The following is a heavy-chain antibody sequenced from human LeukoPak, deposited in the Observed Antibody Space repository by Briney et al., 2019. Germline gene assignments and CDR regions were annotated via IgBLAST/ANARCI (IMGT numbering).Heavy chain of an antibody. CDR2: IYHSGST. V-gene: IGHV4-38-2*02. CDR1: GYSITRGSY. J-gene: IGHJ3*02. D-gene: IGHD3-22*01. Sequence: SETLSLTCTVSGYSITRGSYWGWIRQPPGKGLEWIANIYHSGSTYYNPSLKSRVTISVDTSKNQSSLKLSSVTAADTAIYYCARVHVNSGYYFGDAFDIWGQGTMVTVSS. CDR3: ARVHVNSGYYFGDAFDI.